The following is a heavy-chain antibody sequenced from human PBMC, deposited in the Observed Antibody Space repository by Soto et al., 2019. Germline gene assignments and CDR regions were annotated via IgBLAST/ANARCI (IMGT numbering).Heavy chain of an antibody. CDR3: TLRRVHTEMFFVP. J-gene: IGHJ5*02. CDR1: GFSLTTGGLG. V-gene: IGHV2-5*01. Sequence: QITLKESGPTLVQPTQTLTLTCTISGFSLTTGGLGVAWLRQPPGMALEWLADIYWNTERNYSPPLSDRATFTSDTSDNQVVLTVTSVNPVDTVTYYLTLRRVHTEMFFVPWGQGNLVSVSS. CDR2: IYWNTER. D-gene: IGHD3-10*02.